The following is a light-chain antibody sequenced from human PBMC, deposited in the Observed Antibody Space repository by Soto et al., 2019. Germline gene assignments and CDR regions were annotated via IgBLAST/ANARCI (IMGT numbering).Light chain of an antibody. V-gene: IGKV1-5*01. CDR3: QQYETFSGT. CDR1: QSVSGW. CDR2: GAS. Sequence: DMQLTQSPSTLSASVGDTLTATCRASQSVSGWLAWYPPKKGEAPKLLIYGASALRRGVPSRFRGSGSWTKFTLPIARLQPDDFETYYCQQYETFSGTFGPGTKVDIK. J-gene: IGKJ1*01.